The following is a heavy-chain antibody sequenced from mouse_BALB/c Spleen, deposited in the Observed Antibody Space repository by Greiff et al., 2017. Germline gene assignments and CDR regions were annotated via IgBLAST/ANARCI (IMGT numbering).Heavy chain of an antibody. D-gene: IGHD2-14*01. CDR1: GFTFSSYA. CDR2: ISSGGST. CDR3: ARDYRYDVAMDY. Sequence: EVQLQESGGGLVKPGGSLKLSCAASGFTFSSYAMSWVRQTPEKRLEWVASISSGGSTYYPDSVKGRFTISRDNARNILYLQMSSLRSEDTAMYYCARDYRYDVAMDYWGQGTSVTVSS. V-gene: IGHV5-6-5*01. J-gene: IGHJ4*01.